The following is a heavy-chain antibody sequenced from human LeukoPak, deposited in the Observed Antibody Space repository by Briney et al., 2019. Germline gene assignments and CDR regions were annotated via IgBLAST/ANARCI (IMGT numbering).Heavy chain of an antibody. V-gene: IGHV1-69*04. CDR3: ARDFNYYDSSGYYDY. CDR1: GGTLSSYA. CDR2: TIPILGIA. D-gene: IGHD3-22*01. Sequence: ASVKVSCKASGGTLSSYAISWVRQAPGQGLEWMGRTIPILGIANYAQKFQGRVTITADKSTSTAYMELSSLRSEDTAVYYCARDFNYYDSSGYYDYWGQGTLVTVSS. J-gene: IGHJ4*02.